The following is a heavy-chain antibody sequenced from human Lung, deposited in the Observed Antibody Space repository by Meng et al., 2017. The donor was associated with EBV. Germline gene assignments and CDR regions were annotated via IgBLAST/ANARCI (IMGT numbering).Heavy chain of an antibody. CDR3: ARAVDTGYFDY. Sequence: VQLQQWGAGLLKPSETLSLTCTVSGGSISSGGHYWSWIRQHPGKGLEWIGYIYYSGSTYYNPSLKSLVSISVDTSNNQFSLKLSSVTAADTAVYYCARAVDTGYFDYWGQGTLVTVSS. J-gene: IGHJ4*02. CDR1: GGSISSGGHY. V-gene: IGHV4-31*01. CDR2: IYYSGST. D-gene: IGHD5-18*01.